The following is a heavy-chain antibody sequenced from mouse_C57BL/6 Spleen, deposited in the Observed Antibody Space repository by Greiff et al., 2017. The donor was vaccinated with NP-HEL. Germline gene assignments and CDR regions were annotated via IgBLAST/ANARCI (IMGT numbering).Heavy chain of an antibody. V-gene: IGHV3-6*01. D-gene: IGHD1-1*01. CDR1: GYSITSGYY. Sequence: VQLKESGPGLVKPSQSLSLTCSVTGYSITSGYYWNWIRQFPGNKLEWMGYISYDGSNNYNPSFKNRIPITRDTSKNQFFLKLNSVTTEDTATYYCARGILRLGWYFDVWGTGTTVTVSS. CDR2: ISYDGSN. J-gene: IGHJ1*03. CDR3: ARGILRLGWYFDV.